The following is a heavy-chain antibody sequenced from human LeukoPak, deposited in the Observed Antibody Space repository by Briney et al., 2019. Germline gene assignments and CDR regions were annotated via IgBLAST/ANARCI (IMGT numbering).Heavy chain of an antibody. J-gene: IGHJ4*02. CDR3: ARSQYYYDSSGYYHFDY. CDR2: IKQDGSEK. D-gene: IGHD3-22*01. V-gene: IGHV3-7*01. CDR1: GFTFSNYW. Sequence: PGGSLRLSCAASGFTFSNYWMSWVRQAPGKGLEWVANIKQDGSEKYYVDSVKGRFTISRDNAKNSLYLQMNSLRAEDRAVYYCARSQYYYDSSGYYHFDYWGQGTLVTVSS.